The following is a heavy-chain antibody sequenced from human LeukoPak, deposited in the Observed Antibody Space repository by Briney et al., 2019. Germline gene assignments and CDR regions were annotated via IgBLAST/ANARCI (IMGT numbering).Heavy chain of an antibody. CDR3: AGDTKRITMVRGVISEGFDP. CDR1: GGSISSYY. Sequence: SETLSLTCTVSGGSISSYYWSWIRQPPGKGLEWIGYIYYSGSTNYNPSLKSRVTISVDTSKNQFSLKLSSVTAADTAVYYCAGDTKRITMVRGVISEGFDPWGQGTLVTVSS. D-gene: IGHD3-10*01. CDR2: IYYSGST. V-gene: IGHV4-59*01. J-gene: IGHJ5*02.